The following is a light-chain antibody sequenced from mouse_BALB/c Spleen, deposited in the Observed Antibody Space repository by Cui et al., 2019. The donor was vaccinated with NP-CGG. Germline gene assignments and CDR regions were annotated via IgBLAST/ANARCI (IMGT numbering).Light chain of an antibody. J-gene: IGLJ1*01. Sequence: QGVVTHGSALTTSPGETVTLTCRSSTGAVTTSNYANWVQEKPDHLFTGLIGGTNNRAPGVPARFSGSLIGDKAALTITGAQTEDEAIYFCVLWFSNHWVFGGGTKLTVL. CDR1: TGAVTTSNY. CDR2: GTN. V-gene: IGLV1*01. CDR3: VLWFSNHWV.